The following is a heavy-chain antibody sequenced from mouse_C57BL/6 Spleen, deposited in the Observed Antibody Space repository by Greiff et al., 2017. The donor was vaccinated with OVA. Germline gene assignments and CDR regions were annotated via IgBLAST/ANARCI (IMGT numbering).Heavy chain of an antibody. V-gene: IGHV1-78*01. CDR2: IYPRDGST. J-gene: IGHJ2*01. CDR3: ARRVYYYGSSLDY. CDR1: GYTFTDHT. D-gene: IGHD1-1*01. Sequence: VQLQESDAELVKPGASVKISCKVSGYTFTDHTIHWMKQRPEQGLEWIGYIYPRDGSTKYNEKFKGKATLTADKSSSTAYMQLNSLTSEDSAVYFCARRVYYYGSSLDYWGQGTTLTVSS.